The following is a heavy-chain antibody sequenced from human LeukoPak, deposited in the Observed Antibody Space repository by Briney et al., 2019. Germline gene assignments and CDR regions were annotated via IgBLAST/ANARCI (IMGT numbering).Heavy chain of an antibody. Sequence: PGGSLRLSCAASGFTFRRYWMHWVRQAPGRGLAWVSRINSDGYSTTYADSVRGRFTISRDNSKNTLYLQMNSLRDDDTAVYYCVRGVGVSRFNYFDPWGQGTLVTVSS. CDR3: VRGVGVSRFNYFDP. CDR1: GFTFRRYW. D-gene: IGHD1-26*01. V-gene: IGHV3-74*03. J-gene: IGHJ5*02. CDR2: INSDGYST.